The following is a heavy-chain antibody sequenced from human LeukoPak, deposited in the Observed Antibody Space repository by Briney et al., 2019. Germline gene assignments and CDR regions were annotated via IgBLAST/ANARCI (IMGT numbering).Heavy chain of an antibody. CDR2: IYYSGST. J-gene: IGHJ5*02. Sequence: SETLSLTCTVSGGSLSSYYWSWIRQPPGKGLEWIGYIYYSGSTNYNPSLKSRVTISVDTSKNQFSLKLSSVTAADTAVYYCARVSGSGYDYALNLWGQGTLVTVSS. V-gene: IGHV4-59*08. CDR1: GGSLSSYY. D-gene: IGHD3-22*01. CDR3: ARVSGSGYDYALNL.